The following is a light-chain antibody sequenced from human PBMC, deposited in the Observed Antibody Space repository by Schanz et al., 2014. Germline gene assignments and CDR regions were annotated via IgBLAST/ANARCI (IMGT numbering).Light chain of an antibody. CDR2: DVT. CDR3: CSYTSSSTGVV. V-gene: IGLV2-8*01. Sequence: QSALTQPPSASGSPGQSVTISCTGTSSDVGGYNFVSWYQQHPGKAPKFIIYDVTERPSGVPDRFSGSKSGNTASLTVSGLQAEDEADFYCCSYTSSSTGVVFGGGTKLTVL. J-gene: IGLJ2*01. CDR1: SSDVGGYNF.